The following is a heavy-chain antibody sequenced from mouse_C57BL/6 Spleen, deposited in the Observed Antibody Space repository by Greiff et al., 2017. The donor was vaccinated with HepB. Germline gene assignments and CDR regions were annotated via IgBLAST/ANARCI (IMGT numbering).Heavy chain of an antibody. CDR1: GFTFSDYY. D-gene: IGHD2-4*01. V-gene: IGHV5-16*01. J-gene: IGHJ1*03. CDR3: ARGFDYDENWYFDV. CDR2: INYDGSST. Sequence: EVHLVESEGGLVQPGSSMKLSCTASGFTFSDYYMAWVRQVPEKGLEWVANINYDGSSTYYLDSLKSRFIISRDNAKNILYLQMSSLKSEDTATYYCARGFDYDENWYFDVWGTGTTVTVSS.